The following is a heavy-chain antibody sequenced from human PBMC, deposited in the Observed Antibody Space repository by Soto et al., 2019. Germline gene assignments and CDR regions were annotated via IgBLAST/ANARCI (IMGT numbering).Heavy chain of an antibody. Sequence: ASVKVSCKASGGTFSSYAISWVRQAPGQGLEWMGGIIANNGTTNYAQKLQGRVTITTDTSTSTAYMGLRSLRSDDTAVYYCAREEWYGMDVWGQGTTVTVSS. CDR1: GGTFSSYA. CDR2: IIANNGTT. V-gene: IGHV1-18*01. D-gene: IGHD3-3*01. J-gene: IGHJ6*02. CDR3: AREEWYGMDV.